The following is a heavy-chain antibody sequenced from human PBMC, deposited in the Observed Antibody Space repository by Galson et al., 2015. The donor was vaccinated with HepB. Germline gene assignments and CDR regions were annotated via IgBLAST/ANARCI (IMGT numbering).Heavy chain of an antibody. J-gene: IGHJ2*01. V-gene: IGHV3-23*01. CDR3: AKDRSSGTSYYYFDL. CDR1: GFTFSSYG. CDR2: FPDSGSRP. Sequence: SLRLYCAASGFTFSSYGMSWFRQAPGKGLKWVSGFPDSGSRPSYADSVRGRFTVSRDDSNNTLYLQMNSLRAEDTAIYYCAKDRSSGTSYYYFDLWGRGTLVTVSS. D-gene: IGHD6-19*01.